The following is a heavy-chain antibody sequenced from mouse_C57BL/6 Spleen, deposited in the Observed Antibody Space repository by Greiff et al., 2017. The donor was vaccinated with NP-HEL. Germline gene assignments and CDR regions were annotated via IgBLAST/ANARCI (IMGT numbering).Heavy chain of an antibody. J-gene: IGHJ4*01. CDR3: ARGGRYPYAMDY. Sequence: EVQLQESGPGMVKPSQSLSLTCTVTGYSITSGYDWHWIRHFPGNKLEWMGYISYSGSTNYNPSLKSRISITHDTSKNPFFLKLDSVTTEDTATYCCARGGRYPYAMDYWGQGASVTVSS. V-gene: IGHV3-1*01. CDR1: GYSITSGYD. D-gene: IGHD2-14*01. CDR2: ISYSGST.